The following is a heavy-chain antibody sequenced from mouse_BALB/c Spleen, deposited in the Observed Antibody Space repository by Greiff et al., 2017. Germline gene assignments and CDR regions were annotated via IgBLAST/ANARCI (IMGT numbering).Heavy chain of an antibody. CDR1: GFTFSSYG. J-gene: IGHJ3*01. V-gene: IGHV5-6-3*01. Sequence: EAHLVESGGGLVQPGGSLKLSCAASGFTFSSYGMSWVRQTPDKRLELVATINSNGGSTYYPDSVKGRFTISRDNAKNTLYLQMSSLKSEDTAMYYCARDDEGFADWGQGTLVTVSA. CDR2: INSNGGST. CDR3: ARDDEGFAD.